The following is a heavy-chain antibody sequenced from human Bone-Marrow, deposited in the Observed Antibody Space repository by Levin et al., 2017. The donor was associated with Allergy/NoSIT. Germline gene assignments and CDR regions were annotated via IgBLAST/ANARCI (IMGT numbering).Heavy chain of an antibody. Sequence: GGSLRLSCAVSGFTVSNNYMSWVRQAPGKGLEWVSVIYSGGGIYNADSVKGRFTISRDNSKNTLYLQMNSLRAEDTAVYYCARLDYIRFEDYWGQGTLVTVSS. V-gene: IGHV3-53*01. J-gene: IGHJ4*02. CDR2: IYSGGGI. CDR1: GFTVSNNY. D-gene: IGHD3-3*01. CDR3: ARLDYIRFEDY.